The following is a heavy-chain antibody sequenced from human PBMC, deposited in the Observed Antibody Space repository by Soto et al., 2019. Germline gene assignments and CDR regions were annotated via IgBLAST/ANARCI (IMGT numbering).Heavy chain of an antibody. Sequence: ESGGGLVQPGGSLRLSCAASGFTFSSYAMSWVRQAPGKGLEWVSAISGSGGGTYYADSVKGRFTISRDNSKNTLYLQMNSLRAEDTAVYYCANSIAAAGIAMDYWGQGTLVTVSS. D-gene: IGHD6-13*01. V-gene: IGHV3-23*01. J-gene: IGHJ4*02. CDR1: GFTFSSYA. CDR2: ISGSGGGT. CDR3: ANSIAAAGIAMDY.